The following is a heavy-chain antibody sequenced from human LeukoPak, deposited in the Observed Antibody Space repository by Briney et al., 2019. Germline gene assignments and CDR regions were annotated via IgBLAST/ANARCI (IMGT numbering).Heavy chain of an antibody. V-gene: IGHV1-46*01. D-gene: IGHD6-13*01. J-gene: IGHJ4*02. Sequence: ASVKVSCKASGYTFTSYYMHWVRQAPGQGLEWMGIINPSGGRTNYAQAFQGRVTMTRDTSTSTVYMELSSLRSKDTAMYYCARDREQQLLFDYWGQGTLVTVSS. CDR2: INPSGGRT. CDR1: GYTFTSYY. CDR3: ARDREQQLLFDY.